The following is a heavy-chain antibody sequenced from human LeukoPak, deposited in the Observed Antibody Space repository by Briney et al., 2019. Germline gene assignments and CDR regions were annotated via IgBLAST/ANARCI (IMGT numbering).Heavy chain of an antibody. Sequence: GGSLRLSGEASGFTLSDSAIHWVRQASGKGLEWVGLVDRPAKSYATAYAASVGGRFTISRDDSKNAAYLQMDSLKTEDTALYYCTKDSGTYNWLAPWGQGTLVTVSS. CDR1: GFTLSDSA. V-gene: IGHV3-73*01. CDR3: TKDSGTYNWLAP. D-gene: IGHD1-26*01. CDR2: VDRPAKSYAT. J-gene: IGHJ5*02.